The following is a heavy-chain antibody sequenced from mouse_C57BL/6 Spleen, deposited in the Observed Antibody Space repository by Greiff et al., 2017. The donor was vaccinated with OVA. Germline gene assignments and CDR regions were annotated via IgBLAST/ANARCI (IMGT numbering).Heavy chain of an antibody. Sequence: QVQLKQSGAELARPGASVKLSCKASGYTFTSYSMHWVKQRPGQGLEWIGYINPSSGYTTYNQKFKDKATLTAAKSSSTAYLHLSSLTSEYSAVDDCAREEAECVAMDYWGQGTTLTVSS. CDR1: GYTFTSYS. D-gene: IGHD3-2*02. J-gene: IGHJ4*01. CDR2: INPSSGYT. V-gene: IGHV1-4*01. CDR3: AREEAECVAMDY.